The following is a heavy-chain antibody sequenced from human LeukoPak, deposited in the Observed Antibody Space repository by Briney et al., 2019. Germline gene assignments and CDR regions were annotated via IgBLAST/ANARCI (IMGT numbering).Heavy chain of an antibody. V-gene: IGHV4-59*01. D-gene: IGHD3-22*01. CDR2: IYYSGKT. CDR3: ARDSYDSSGYYRGGDADAFDI. J-gene: IGHJ3*02. Sequence: SETLSLTCTVSGGSISSYYWSWIRQPPGKGLEWIGNIYYSGKTNYNPSLKSRVTISVDTSKNQFSLNLSSVTAADTAVYYCARDSYDSSGYYRGGDADAFDIWGQGTMVTVSS. CDR1: GGSISSYY.